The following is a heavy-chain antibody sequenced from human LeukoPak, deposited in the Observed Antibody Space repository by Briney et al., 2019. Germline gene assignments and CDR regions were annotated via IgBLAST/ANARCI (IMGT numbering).Heavy chain of an antibody. Sequence: PSETLSLTCAVYGGSFSGYYWSWIRQPPGKGLEWIGEINHSGSTNHNPSLKSRVTISVDTSKNQFSLKLSSVTAADTAVYYCAVRAWELQHGYFQHWGQGTLVTVSS. V-gene: IGHV4-34*01. J-gene: IGHJ1*01. CDR1: GGSFSGYY. CDR2: INHSGST. CDR3: AVRAWELQHGYFQH. D-gene: IGHD1-26*01.